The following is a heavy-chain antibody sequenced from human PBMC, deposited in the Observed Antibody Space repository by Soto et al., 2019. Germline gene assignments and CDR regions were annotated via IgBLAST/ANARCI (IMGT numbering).Heavy chain of an antibody. Sequence: GGSLRLSCAASGFTFSSYGMHWVRQAPGEGLEWVAVIWYDGSNKYYADSVKGRFTISRDNSKNTLYLQMNSLRAEDTAEYYCARDEPGIVGATRGGFDYWGQGTLVTVSS. CDR1: GFTFSSYG. V-gene: IGHV3-33*01. CDR3: ARDEPGIVGATRGGFDY. D-gene: IGHD1-26*01. CDR2: IWYDGSNK. J-gene: IGHJ4*02.